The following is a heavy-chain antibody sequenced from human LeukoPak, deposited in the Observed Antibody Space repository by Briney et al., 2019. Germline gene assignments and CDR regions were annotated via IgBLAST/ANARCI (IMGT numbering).Heavy chain of an antibody. CDR2: IYYSGTT. V-gene: IGHV4-39*01. D-gene: IGHD6-19*01. Sequence: SETLSLTCTVSGGSISSSSYYWGWIRQPPGKGLEWIGRIYYSGTTYYNPSLKSRVTISVDTSKNQFSLKLSSVTAADTAVYYCAQIILVAGTGGSWGQGTLVTVSS. J-gene: IGHJ5*02. CDR3: AQIILVAGTGGS. CDR1: GGSISSSSYY.